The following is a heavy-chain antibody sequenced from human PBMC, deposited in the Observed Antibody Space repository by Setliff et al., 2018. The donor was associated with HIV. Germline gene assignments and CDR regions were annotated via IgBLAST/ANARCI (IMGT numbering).Heavy chain of an antibody. CDR2: IGSSGSAI. Sequence: GGSLRLSCAASGFTFSDYDMSWVRQAPGRGLEWVSYIGSSGSAIYYADSVKGRFTISRDNAKKSLYLQMNSLRAEDTAVYYCARKARALDWGQGTLVTVSS. J-gene: IGHJ4*02. V-gene: IGHV3-11*04. D-gene: IGHD3-3*02. CDR1: GFTFSDYD. CDR3: ARKARALD.